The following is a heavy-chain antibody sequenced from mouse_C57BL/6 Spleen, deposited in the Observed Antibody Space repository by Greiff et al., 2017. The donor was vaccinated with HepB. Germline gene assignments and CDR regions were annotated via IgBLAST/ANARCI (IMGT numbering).Heavy chain of an antibody. Sequence: VQLQQSGAELVMPGASVKLSCKASGYTFTSYWMHWVKQRPGQGLEWIGEIDPSDSYTNYNQKFKGKSTLTVDKSSSTDYMQLSSLTSEDSAVYYCARGLLWYFDVWGTGTTVTVSS. CDR1: GYTFTSYW. CDR2: IDPSDSYT. D-gene: IGHD1-1*01. V-gene: IGHV1-69*01. J-gene: IGHJ1*03. CDR3: ARGLLWYFDV.